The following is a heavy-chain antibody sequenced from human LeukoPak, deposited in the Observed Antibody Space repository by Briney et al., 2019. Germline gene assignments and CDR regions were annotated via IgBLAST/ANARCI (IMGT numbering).Heavy chain of an antibody. V-gene: IGHV4-59*02. CDR2: VYYSGST. CDR1: GGSVSGYY. J-gene: IGHJ5*02. CDR3: ARFAYSSPPWNWFDP. Sequence: SETLSLTCVVSGGSVSGYYWGWIRQPPGRGLEWIGYVYYSGSTNYNPSLKSRVTISVDTSKNQFSLKLSSVTAADTAVYYCARFAYSSPPWNWFDPWGQGTLVTVSS. D-gene: IGHD6-13*01.